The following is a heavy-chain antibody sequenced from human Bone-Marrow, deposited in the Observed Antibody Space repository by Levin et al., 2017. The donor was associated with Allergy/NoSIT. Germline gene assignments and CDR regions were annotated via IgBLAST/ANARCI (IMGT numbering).Heavy chain of an antibody. CDR1: GLTSRSPA. CDR3: ASGRQLARSYFSGMDV. D-gene: IGHD6-13*01. V-gene: IGHV1-58*01. CDR2: IVFGSGNT. Sequence: ASVKVSCKTFGLTSRSPAVQWVRQARGQRLEWLGWIVFGSGNTNYAQKFQSRVTITSDMSTRTAYLELTSLTSEDTATYYWASGRQLARSYFSGMDVWGQGTTVTVSS. J-gene: IGHJ6*01.